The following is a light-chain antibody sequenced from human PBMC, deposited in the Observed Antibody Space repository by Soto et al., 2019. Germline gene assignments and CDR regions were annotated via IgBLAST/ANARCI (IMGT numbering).Light chain of an antibody. CDR3: RAYTNIGTLV. CDR1: RDDVGGYNY. J-gene: IGLJ3*02. Sequence: QSVLTQPASVSGSPGQSITISCTGTRDDVGGYNYVSWYQQYPGEAPKLMIYEVSYRPSGVSNRFSGSRSGHTASLSISGLQAEDEADYYCRAYTNIGTLVFGGGTQVTVL. CDR2: EVS. V-gene: IGLV2-14*01.